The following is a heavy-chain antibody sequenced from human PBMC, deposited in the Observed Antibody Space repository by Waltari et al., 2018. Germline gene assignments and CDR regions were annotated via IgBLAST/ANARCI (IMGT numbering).Heavy chain of an antibody. CDR3: ARPTGYSYGFYYYMDV. CDR2: IYDGGST. Sequence: QPQLQESGPGLVKPSETLSLTCTVSGGSIRSSSYYWGWIRQPPGKGLEWIGSIYDGGSTNKNPALKKRVTITVDTYKNQNSLKLSSVNAGDTAVYYSARPTGYSYGFYYYMDVWGKGTTVTVSS. D-gene: IGHD5-18*01. CDR1: GGSIRSSSYY. V-gene: IGHV4-39*01. J-gene: IGHJ6*03.